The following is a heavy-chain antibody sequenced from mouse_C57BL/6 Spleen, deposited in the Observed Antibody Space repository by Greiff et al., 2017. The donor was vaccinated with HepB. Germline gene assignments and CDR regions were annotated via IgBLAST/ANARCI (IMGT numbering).Heavy chain of an antibody. V-gene: IGHV10-1*01. J-gene: IGHJ1*03. CDR2: IRSKSNNYAT. CDR3: VRHFVGSSYWYFDV. CDR1: GFSFNTYA. Sequence: DVHLVESGGGLVQPKGSLKLSCAASGFSFNTYAMNWVRQAPGKGLEWVARIRSKSNNYATYYADSVKDRFTISRDDSESMLYLQMNNLKTEDTAMYYCVRHFVGSSYWYFDVWGTGTTVTVSS. D-gene: IGHD1-1*01.